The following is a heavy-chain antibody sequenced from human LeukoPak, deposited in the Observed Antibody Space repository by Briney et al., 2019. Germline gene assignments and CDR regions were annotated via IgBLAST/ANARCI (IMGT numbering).Heavy chain of an antibody. Sequence: GASVKVSCKASGYTFTSYGISWVRQAAGQGLEWMGWISAYNGNTNYAQKLQGRVTMTTDTSTSTAYMELRSLRSDDTAVYYCAREYCSSTSCTLGYYYMDVWGKGTTVTVSS. CDR3: AREYCSSTSCTLGYYYMDV. CDR1: GYTFTSYG. J-gene: IGHJ6*03. CDR2: ISAYNGNT. V-gene: IGHV1-18*01. D-gene: IGHD2-2*01.